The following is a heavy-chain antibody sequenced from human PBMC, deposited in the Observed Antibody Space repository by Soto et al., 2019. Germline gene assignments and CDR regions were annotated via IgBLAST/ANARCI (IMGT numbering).Heavy chain of an antibody. V-gene: IGHV3-30*03. CDR1: GFTFSSYG. CDR2: ISYDGSNK. Sequence: QVQLVESGGGVVQPGRSLRLSCAASGFTFSSYGMHWVRQAPGKGLEWVAVISYDGSNKYYEDSVKGRFTISRDNSTNTLYLQMNSLRAEDTAVYYCAPWFGAFDYWGQGTLVTVSS. D-gene: IGHD3-10*01. J-gene: IGHJ4*02. CDR3: APWFGAFDY.